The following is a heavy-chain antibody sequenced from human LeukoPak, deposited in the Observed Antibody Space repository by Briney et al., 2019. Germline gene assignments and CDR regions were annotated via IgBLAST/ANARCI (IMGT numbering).Heavy chain of an antibody. CDR2: INPNSGGT. CDR1: GYTFTGYY. Sequence: ASVKVSCKASGYTFTGYYMHWVRQAPGQGLEWMGWINPNSGGTNYAQKFQGRVTMTRDTSISTAYMELSRLRSDDTAVYYCAREGPPYYDILTGYYLSWFDPWGQGTLVTVSS. CDR3: AREGPPYYDILTGYYLSWFDP. J-gene: IGHJ5*02. D-gene: IGHD3-9*01. V-gene: IGHV1-2*02.